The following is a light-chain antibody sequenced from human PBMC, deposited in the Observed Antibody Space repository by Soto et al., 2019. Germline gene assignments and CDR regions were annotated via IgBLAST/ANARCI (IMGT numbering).Light chain of an antibody. CDR1: QSVSSSY. CDR2: GAS. J-gene: IGKJ4*01. V-gene: IGKV3-20*01. CDR3: QQYGSSPLT. Sequence: EIVLTQSPGTLSLSPGERATLSCRASQSVSSSYLAWYQQKPGQAPRLLIYGASTRATGIPDRSSGSGSGTDYPHTISILEPEDAAVYYCQQYGSSPLTFGGGTKVEIK.